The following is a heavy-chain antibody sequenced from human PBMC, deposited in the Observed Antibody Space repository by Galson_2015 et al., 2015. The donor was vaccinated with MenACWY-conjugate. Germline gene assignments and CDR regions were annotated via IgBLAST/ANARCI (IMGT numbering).Heavy chain of an antibody. J-gene: IGHJ5*02. V-gene: IGHV1-46*01. Sequence: SVKVSCKASGYTFTSYYMHWVRQAPGQGLEWMGIINPSGGSTSYAQKFQGRVTMTRDTSTSTVYMELSSLRSEDTAVYYCARVEAAMVRFSWFDPWGQGTLVTVPS. D-gene: IGHD5-18*01. CDR1: GYTFTSYY. CDR2: INPSGGST. CDR3: ARVEAAMVRFSWFDP.